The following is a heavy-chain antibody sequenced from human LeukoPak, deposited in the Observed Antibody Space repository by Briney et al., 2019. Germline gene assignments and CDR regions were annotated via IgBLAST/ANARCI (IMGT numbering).Heavy chain of an antibody. Sequence: ASVKVSCKASGGTFSSYAISWVRQATGQGLEWMGWMNPNSGNTGYAQKFQGRVTMTRNTSISTAYMELSSLRSEDTAVYYCARGALVGATSFDYWGQGTLVTVSS. CDR1: GGTFSSYA. D-gene: IGHD1-26*01. V-gene: IGHV1-8*02. J-gene: IGHJ4*02. CDR2: MNPNSGNT. CDR3: ARGALVGATSFDY.